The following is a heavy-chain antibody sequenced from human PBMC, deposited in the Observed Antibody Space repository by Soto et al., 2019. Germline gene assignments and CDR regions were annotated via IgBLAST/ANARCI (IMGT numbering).Heavy chain of an antibody. J-gene: IGHJ5*02. D-gene: IGHD3-3*01. V-gene: IGHV3-9*01. CDR2: ISWNSGSI. CDR1: EFTFVDYA. CDR3: AKEGSPVYDFWSNNWFDP. Sequence: GGFLRLSCAASEFTFVDYAVHWVRQAQGKGLEWVSGISWNSGSIGYADSVKGRFTISRDNAKNSLYLQMNSLRAEDTALYYCAKEGSPVYDFWSNNWFDPWGQGTLVTVSS.